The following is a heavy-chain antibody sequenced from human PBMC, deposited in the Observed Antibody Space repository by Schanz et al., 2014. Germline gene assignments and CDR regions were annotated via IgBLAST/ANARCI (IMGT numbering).Heavy chain of an antibody. CDR3: ARESVSRTRLFDP. Sequence: QVQLVQSGAEVKEPGASVKVSCKASAYTFTGYYLHWVRQAPGQGLEWMGRISPSSGGTNYAQNFQGRVTMTKDTSINTVYMELSTLTSDDTAVYYCARESVSRTRLFDPWGQGTLVTVSS. V-gene: IGHV1-2*06. CDR1: AYTFTGYY. J-gene: IGHJ5*02. D-gene: IGHD3-3*01. CDR2: ISPSSGGT.